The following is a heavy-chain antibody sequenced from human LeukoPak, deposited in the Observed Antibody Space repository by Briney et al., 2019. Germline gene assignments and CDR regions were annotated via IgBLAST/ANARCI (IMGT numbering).Heavy chain of an antibody. CDR2: IQNTGGT. Sequence: PSETLSLTCTVSSASISSYYWGWIRQSPGKGLEWIGYIQNTGGTNYNPSLKSRVSISKDTSKNHFSLQVRSVTAADTAVFYCVRAFTVTTGVYYFDYWGQGTLVTVSS. CDR3: VRAFTVTTGVYYFDY. V-gene: IGHV4-59*01. CDR1: SASISSYY. D-gene: IGHD4-17*01. J-gene: IGHJ4*02.